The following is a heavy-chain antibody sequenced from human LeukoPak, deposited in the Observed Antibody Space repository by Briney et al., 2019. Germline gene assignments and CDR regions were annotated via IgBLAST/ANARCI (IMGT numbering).Heavy chain of an antibody. J-gene: IGHJ3*02. CDR1: GGSVNSRSYY. CDR2: IYYKGNT. CDR3: AREESDAFDI. Sequence: SETLSLTCTVSGGSVNSRSYYWGWIRQPPGKGLEWIGTIYYKGNTYLNPSLKSRVTISEDTSKNQFSLKLSSVTAADTAVYYCAREESDAFDIWGQGTMVTVSS. V-gene: IGHV4-39*07.